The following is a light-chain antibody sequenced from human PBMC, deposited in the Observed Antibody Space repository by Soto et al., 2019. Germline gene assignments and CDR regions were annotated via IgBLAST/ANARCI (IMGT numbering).Light chain of an antibody. CDR3: RQHNNCPRT. CDR1: QDFSNY. J-gene: IGKJ4*02. V-gene: IGKV1-9*01. CDR2: VAS. Sequence: VLMSQSPASVSSSAGDRVTSTCRASQDFSNYLAWYQKKPGEAAKLLIYVASTWNSRVPSRFSGSRSGTEFTLTISSLQHEDFATYYCRQHNNCPRTFGRGTKVDIK.